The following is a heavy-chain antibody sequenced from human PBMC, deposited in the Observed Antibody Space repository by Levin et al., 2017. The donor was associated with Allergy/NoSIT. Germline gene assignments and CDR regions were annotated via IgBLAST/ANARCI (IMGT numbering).Heavy chain of an antibody. V-gene: IGHV3-30*18. CDR3: AKKGEYYDSSGYYHNPIDY. D-gene: IGHD3-22*01. Sequence: GGSLRLSCAASGFTFSSYGMHWVRQAPGKGLEWVAVISYDGSNKYYADSVKGRFTISRDNSKNTLYLQMNSLRAEDTAVYYCAKKGEYYDSSGYYHNPIDYWGQGTLVTVSS. CDR1: GFTFSSYG. J-gene: IGHJ4*02. CDR2: ISYDGSNK.